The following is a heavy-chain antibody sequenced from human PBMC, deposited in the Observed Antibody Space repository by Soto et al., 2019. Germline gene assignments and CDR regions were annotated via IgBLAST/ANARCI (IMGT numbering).Heavy chain of an antibody. CDR3: ARGVTAGVDY. J-gene: IGHJ4*02. D-gene: IGHD1-26*01. Sequence: QVQLVQSGAEVREPGASVKVSCKASGYSFTSLDINWVRQTTGQGLEWMGWMQPSSGRTGYAQKFQGRVTMTRDTSINAAYMELSSLTSVDTAFYYWARGVTAGVDYWGQGTLVTVSS. V-gene: IGHV1-8*01. CDR2: MQPSSGRT. CDR1: GYSFTSLD.